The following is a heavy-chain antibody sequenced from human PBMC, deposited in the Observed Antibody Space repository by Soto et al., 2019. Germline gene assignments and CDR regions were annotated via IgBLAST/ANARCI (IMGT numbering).Heavy chain of an antibody. CDR2: IDSDGSST. V-gene: IGHV3-74*01. CDR3: AKGRSYYYYYGVDV. J-gene: IGHJ6*02. Sequence: CLSKTQEKGLVWVSHIDSDGSSTTYADSVKGRFTISRDNSKSTLYLQMNSLRAEDTALYYCAKGRSYYYYYGVDVWGHGTTVTVTS.